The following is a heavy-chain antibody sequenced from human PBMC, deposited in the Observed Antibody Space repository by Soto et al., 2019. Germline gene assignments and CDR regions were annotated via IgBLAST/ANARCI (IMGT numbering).Heavy chain of an antibody. D-gene: IGHD2-15*01. J-gene: IGHJ3*02. CDR1: GFTFSSYA. Sequence: EVQLLESGGGLVQPGGSLRLSCAASGFTFSSYAMSWVRQVPGKGLEWVSTISGSGGRTYYADSVKGWFTISRDNSKNTLYVEMHSLRAEDTAVYYCAKTAGDCSGGSCYSQGFDIWGQGTVVTVSS. CDR2: ISGSGGRT. V-gene: IGHV3-23*01. CDR3: AKTAGDCSGGSCYSQGFDI.